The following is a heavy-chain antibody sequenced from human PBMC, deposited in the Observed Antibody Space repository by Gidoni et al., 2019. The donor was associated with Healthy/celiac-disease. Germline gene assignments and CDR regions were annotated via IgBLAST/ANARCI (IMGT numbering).Heavy chain of an antibody. CDR2: ISYDGSNK. Sequence: QVQLVESGGGVVQPGRSLRLSCSASGFPFSRYGMHWVRQAPGKGLEWVAVISYDGSNKYYADSVKGRFTISRDNSKNTLYLQMNSLRAEDTAVYYCAKDSGGYSYGRRMDVWGQGTTVTVSS. CDR1: GFPFSRYG. D-gene: IGHD5-18*01. CDR3: AKDSGGYSYGRRMDV. V-gene: IGHV3-30*18. J-gene: IGHJ6*02.